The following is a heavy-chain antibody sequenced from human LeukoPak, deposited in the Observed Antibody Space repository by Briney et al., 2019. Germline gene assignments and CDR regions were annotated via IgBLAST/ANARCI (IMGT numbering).Heavy chain of an antibody. CDR2: INTDGSST. CDR1: ALTLTSYC. CDR3: ARRRPYGDYGVYYFDY. D-gene: IGHD4-17*01. V-gene: IGHV3-74*01. J-gene: IGHJ4*02. Sequence: ESLTLSCAASALTLTSYCMHCVRQAPGNGLVWVSPINTDGSSTSYAASVKGRFTISRDKAKNTLYLQMNSLRAEDTAVYYCARRRPYGDYGVYYFDYWGQGTLVTVSS.